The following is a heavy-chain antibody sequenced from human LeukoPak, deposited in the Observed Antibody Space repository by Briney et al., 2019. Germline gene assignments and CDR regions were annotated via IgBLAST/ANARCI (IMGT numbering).Heavy chain of an antibody. CDR1: GFNFRTYA. Sequence: GGSLRLSCAASGFNFRTYAMHWVRQAPGKGLEWMAIISYDGSSEYYADSVKGRFTVSRDNSENTLALQMNSLRPEDTAVYFCARGYYLGSGSFDYWGQGTLVTVSS. J-gene: IGHJ4*02. CDR2: ISYDGSSE. CDR3: ARGYYLGSGSFDY. V-gene: IGHV3-30*01. D-gene: IGHD3-10*01.